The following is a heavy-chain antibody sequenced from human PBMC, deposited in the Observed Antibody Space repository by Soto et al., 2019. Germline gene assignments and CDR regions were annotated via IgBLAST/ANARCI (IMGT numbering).Heavy chain of an antibody. V-gene: IGHV4-34*01. CDR2: INHSGST. J-gene: IGHJ3*02. CDR3: ARDAGFEAFDI. CDR1: GGSFSGYY. Sequence: SETLSLTCAVYGGSFSGYYWSWIRQPPGKGLEWIGEINHSGSTNYNPSLKSRVTISVDTSKNQFSLKLNSVTAADTAVYYCARDAGFEAFDIWGQGTMVTVSS.